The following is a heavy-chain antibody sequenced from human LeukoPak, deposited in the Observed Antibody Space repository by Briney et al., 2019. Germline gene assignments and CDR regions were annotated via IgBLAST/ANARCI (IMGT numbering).Heavy chain of an antibody. J-gene: IGHJ4*02. CDR2: IYYSGST. Sequence: SETLSLTCTGSGGSISSSSYYWGWIRQPPGKGLEWIGSIYYSGSTYYNPSLKSRVTISVDTSKNQFSLKLSSVTAADTAVYYCARLGPTGFDYWGQGTLVTVSS. D-gene: IGHD1-1*01. CDR3: ARLGPTGFDY. V-gene: IGHV4-39*01. CDR1: GGSISSSSYY.